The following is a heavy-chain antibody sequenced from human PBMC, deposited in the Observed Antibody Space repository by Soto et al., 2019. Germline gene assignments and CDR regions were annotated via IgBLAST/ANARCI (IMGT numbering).Heavy chain of an antibody. CDR2: VDSQGLAT. D-gene: IGHD6-19*01. Sequence: EVQLAESGGGLVQPVGALRLSCAASGFSFTGSWMHWVRPPPGKGRVWVSRVDSQGLATKYADYVEGRFTVSRDNDQNTLDLQMDFLAAEDTDVYYCARVLKSSGGDNDVFDIWGQGTMVTVSS. CDR1: GFSFTGSW. V-gene: IGHV3-74*03. CDR3: ARVLKSSGGDNDVFDI. J-gene: IGHJ3*02.